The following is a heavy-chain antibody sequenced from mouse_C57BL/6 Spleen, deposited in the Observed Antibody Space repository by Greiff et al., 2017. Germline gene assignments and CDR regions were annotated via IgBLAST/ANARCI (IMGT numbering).Heavy chain of an antibody. Sequence: VKLQQPGAELVKPGASVKMSCKASGYTFTSYWITWVKQRPGQGLEWIGDIYPGSGSTNYNEKFKSKATLTVDTSSSTAYMQLSSLTSEDSAVYYCARSVIYYDYFDYWGQGTTLTVSS. CDR3: ARSVIYYDYFDY. J-gene: IGHJ2*01. V-gene: IGHV1-55*01. CDR1: GYTFTSYW. CDR2: IYPGSGST. D-gene: IGHD2-1*01.